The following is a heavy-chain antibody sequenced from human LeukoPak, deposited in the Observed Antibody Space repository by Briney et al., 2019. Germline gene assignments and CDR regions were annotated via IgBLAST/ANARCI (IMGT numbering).Heavy chain of an antibody. CDR1: GGSISSSSYY. V-gene: IGHV4-61*02. J-gene: IGHJ4*02. CDR3: ARAQSRGYSYGPFDY. CDR2: IYTSGST. Sequence: SETLSLTCTVSGGSISSSSYYWSWIRQPAGKGLEWIGRIYTSGSTNYNPSLKSRVTISVDTSKNQFSLKLNSVTAADTAVYYCARAQSRGYSYGPFDYWGQGTLVTVCS. D-gene: IGHD5-18*01.